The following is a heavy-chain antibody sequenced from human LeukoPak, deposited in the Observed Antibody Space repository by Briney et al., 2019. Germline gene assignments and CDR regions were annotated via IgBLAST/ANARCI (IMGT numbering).Heavy chain of an antibody. J-gene: IGHJ4*02. V-gene: IGHV4-59*01. CDR2: IYYSGST. CDR3: ARVDYDILTGYYNFDY. CDR1: GGSISSYY. D-gene: IGHD3-9*01. Sequence: PSETLSLTCTASGGSISSYYWSWIRQPPGKGLEWIGYIYYSGSTNYNPSLKSRVTISVDTSKNQFSLKLSSVTAADTAVYYCARVDYDILTGYYNFDYWGQGTLVTVSS.